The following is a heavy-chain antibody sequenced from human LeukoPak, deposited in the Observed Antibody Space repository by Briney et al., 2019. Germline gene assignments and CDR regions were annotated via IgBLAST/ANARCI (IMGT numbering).Heavy chain of an antibody. CDR2: ITSSGGST. V-gene: IGHV3-23*01. CDR3: AKDLYYYSSGSYYTPLDAFDI. D-gene: IGHD3-10*01. Sequence: PGGSLRLSCAASGFTFSSYAMSWVRQAPGKGLEWVSSITSSGGSTYYADSVKGRFTISRDNSKNTLYLQMNSLRAEDTAVYYCAKDLYYYSSGSYYTPLDAFDIWGQGTMVTVSS. CDR1: GFTFSSYA. J-gene: IGHJ3*02.